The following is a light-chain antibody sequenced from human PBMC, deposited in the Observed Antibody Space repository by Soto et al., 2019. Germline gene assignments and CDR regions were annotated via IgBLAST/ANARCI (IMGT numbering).Light chain of an antibody. V-gene: IGKV3-20*01. CDR3: QQYGSSPRT. CDR1: QSVTGSY. J-gene: IGKJ4*01. Sequence: EIVLTQSPGTLSLSPGERATLSCRASQSVTGSYLAWYQQRPGQAPRLLMYGASSRATGIPDRFSGSGSGTDFTLTISRLDPEDFAVYYCQQYGSSPRTFGGGTKVEIK. CDR2: GAS.